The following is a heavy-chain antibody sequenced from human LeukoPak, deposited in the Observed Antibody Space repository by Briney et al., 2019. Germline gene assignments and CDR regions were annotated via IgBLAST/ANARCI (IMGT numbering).Heavy chain of an antibody. CDR3: ARSRVGATGNFDY. Sequence: PGGSLRHSCAASGFTFSDHYMDWVRQAPGKGLEWVGRTRNKANSYTTEYAASVKGRFTISRDDSKNSLYLQMNSLKTEDTAVYYCARSRVGATGNFDYWGQGTLVTVSS. D-gene: IGHD1-26*01. V-gene: IGHV3-72*01. CDR1: GFTFSDHY. CDR2: TRNKANSYTT. J-gene: IGHJ4*02.